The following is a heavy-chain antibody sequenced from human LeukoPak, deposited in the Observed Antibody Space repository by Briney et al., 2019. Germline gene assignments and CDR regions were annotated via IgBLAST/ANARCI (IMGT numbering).Heavy chain of an antibody. CDR3: AKGGSGYYYDSSGSYFDY. D-gene: IGHD3-22*01. V-gene: IGHV3-9*01. CDR2: IRWNSGMI. Sequence: PGGSLRLSCAASGFTFDDYAMYWVRQAPGKGLEWVSGIRWNSGMIGYADSVKGRFTISRDNAKNSLHLQMNSLRAEDTALYYCAKGGSGYYYDSSGSYFDYWGQGTLVTVSS. CDR1: GFTFDDYA. J-gene: IGHJ4*02.